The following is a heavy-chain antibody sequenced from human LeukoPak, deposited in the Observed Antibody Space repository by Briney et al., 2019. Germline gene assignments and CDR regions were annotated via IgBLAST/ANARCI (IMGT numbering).Heavy chain of an antibody. CDR1: GYTFTGYY. V-gene: IGHV1-46*01. CDR2: INPSGST. J-gene: IGHJ4*02. CDR3: ARGRPLVVTPSPFDY. D-gene: IGHD4-23*01. Sequence: GASVKVSCKASGYTFTGYYMHWVRQAPGQGLEWMGIINPSGSTSYAQRFQGRVTMTRDTSTNTVYMDMSGLRSEDTAVYYCARGRPLVVTPSPFDYWGQGTLVTVSS.